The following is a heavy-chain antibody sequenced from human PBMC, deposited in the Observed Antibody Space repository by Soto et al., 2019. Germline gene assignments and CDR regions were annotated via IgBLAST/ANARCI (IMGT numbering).Heavy chain of an antibody. CDR1: GFTFSSYW. V-gene: IGHV3-7*04. Sequence: PGGSLRLSCAASGFTFSSYWMSWVRQAPGKGLEWVANIKQDGSEKYYVDSVKGRFTISRDNAKNSLYLRMNSLRAEDTAVYYCARFYYDSSGYLPSPYYYYYGMDVWGQGTTVTVSS. D-gene: IGHD3-22*01. J-gene: IGHJ6*02. CDR2: IKQDGSEK. CDR3: ARFYYDSSGYLPSPYYYYYGMDV.